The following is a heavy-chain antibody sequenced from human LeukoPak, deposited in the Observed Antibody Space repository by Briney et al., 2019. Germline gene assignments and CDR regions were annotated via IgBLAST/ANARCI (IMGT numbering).Heavy chain of an antibody. CDR2: ISAYNGNT. CDR1: GYTFTGYY. CDR3: ARDLYDFWSGYWNWFDP. D-gene: IGHD3-3*01. J-gene: IGHJ5*02. Sequence: GASVKVSCKASGYTFTGYYMHWVRQAPGQGLEWMGWISAYNGNTNYAQKLQGRVTMTTDTSTSTAYMELRSLRSDDTAVYYCARDLYDFWSGYWNWFDPWGQGTLVTVSS. V-gene: IGHV1-18*04.